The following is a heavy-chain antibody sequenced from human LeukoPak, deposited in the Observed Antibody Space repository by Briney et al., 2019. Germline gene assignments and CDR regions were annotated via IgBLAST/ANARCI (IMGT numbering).Heavy chain of an antibody. V-gene: IGHV1-69*05. J-gene: IGHJ6*03. D-gene: IGHD3-10*01. CDR2: IIPIFGTA. CDR3: ARAAEGISSTHYYMDV. CDR1: GGTFSSYA. Sequence: SVKVSCKASGGTFSSYAIGWVRQAPGQGLEWMGGIIPIFGTANYAQKFQGRVTITTDESTSTAYMELSSLRSEDTAVYYCARAAEGISSTHYYMDVWGKGTTVTVSS.